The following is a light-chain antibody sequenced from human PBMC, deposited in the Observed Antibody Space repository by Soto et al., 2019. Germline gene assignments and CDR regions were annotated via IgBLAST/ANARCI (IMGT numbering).Light chain of an antibody. V-gene: IGLV2-14*01. Sequence: QSALTQPASVSGSPGQSITISCTGTSSEVGGYNYVSWYQQHPGKVPKLMIYEVSNRPSGVSNRFSGSKSGNTASLTISGLQAEDEADYYCSSYTSSSTLVVFGGGTKLTVL. J-gene: IGLJ2*01. CDR2: EVS. CDR3: SSYTSSSTLVV. CDR1: SSEVGGYNY.